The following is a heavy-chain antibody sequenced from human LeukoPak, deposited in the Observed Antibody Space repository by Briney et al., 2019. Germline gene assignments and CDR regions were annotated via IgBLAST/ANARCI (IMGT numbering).Heavy chain of an antibody. CDR2: INHCGST. J-gene: IGHJ4*02. CDR3: ARSTDILTGYCFDY. CDR1: GGSFSGYY. Sequence: SETLSLTCAVYGGSFSGYYWSWIRQPPGRGLEWIGEINHCGSTNYNPSLKSRVTISVDTSKNQFSLKLSSVTAADTAVYYCARSTDILTGYCFDYWGQGTLVTVSS. V-gene: IGHV4-34*01. D-gene: IGHD3-9*01.